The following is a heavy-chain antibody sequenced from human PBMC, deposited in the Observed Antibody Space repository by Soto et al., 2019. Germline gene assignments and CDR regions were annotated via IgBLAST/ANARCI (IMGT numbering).Heavy chain of an antibody. Sequence: SETLSLTCAVYGGSFSGYYWSWIRQPPGKGLEWIGEINHSGSTNYNPSLKSRVTISVDTSKNQFSLKLSSVTAADTAVYYCAMGLLWFGELFGWFDPWGQGTLVTVSS. J-gene: IGHJ5*02. D-gene: IGHD3-10*01. V-gene: IGHV4-34*01. CDR2: INHSGST. CDR1: GGSFSGYY. CDR3: AMGLLWFGELFGWFDP.